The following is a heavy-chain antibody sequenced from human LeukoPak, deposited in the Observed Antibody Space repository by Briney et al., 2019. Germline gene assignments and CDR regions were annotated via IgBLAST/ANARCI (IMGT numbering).Heavy chain of an antibody. CDR1: GFTFSSYS. CDR2: ISSSSSYI. D-gene: IGHD3-10*01. V-gene: IGHV3-21*01. Sequence: PGGSLRLSCAASGFTFSSYSMNWVRQAPGKGLEWVSSISSSSSYIYYADSVKGRFTISRDNAKNSLYLQMNSLRAEDTAVYYCAKDRGESRRMVRGVMDYWGQGTLVTVSS. CDR3: AKDRGESRRMVRGVMDY. J-gene: IGHJ4*02.